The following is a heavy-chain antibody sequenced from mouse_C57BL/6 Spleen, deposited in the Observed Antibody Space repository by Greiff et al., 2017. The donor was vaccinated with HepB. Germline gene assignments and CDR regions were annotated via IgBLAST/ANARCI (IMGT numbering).Heavy chain of an antibody. J-gene: IGHJ4*01. CDR1: GYTFTSYW. CDR2: IDPSDSYT. CDR3: ARGGYGNYDAMDY. Sequence: VQLQQPGAELVMPGASVKLSCKASGYTFTSYWMHWVKQRPGQGLEWIGEIDPSDSYTNYNLKFKGKSTLTVDKSSSTAYMQLSSLTSEDSAVYYCARGGYGNYDAMDYWGQGTSVTVSS. D-gene: IGHD2-1*01. V-gene: IGHV1-69*01.